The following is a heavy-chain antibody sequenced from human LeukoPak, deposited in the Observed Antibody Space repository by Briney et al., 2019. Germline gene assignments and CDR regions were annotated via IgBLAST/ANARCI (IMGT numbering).Heavy chain of an antibody. CDR2: IYHRGST. J-gene: IGHJ4*02. D-gene: IGHD4-11*01. CDR3: ARRYSDYGEYYFDY. V-gene: IGHV4-30-2*01. Sequence: SETLSLTCAVSGGSISSGGYSWSWIRQPPGKGLEWVGYIYHRGSTYYNPSLKSRVTISVDRSKNQFSLKLSSVTAADTAVYYCARRYSDYGEYYFDYWGQGTLVTVPS. CDR1: GGSISSGGYS.